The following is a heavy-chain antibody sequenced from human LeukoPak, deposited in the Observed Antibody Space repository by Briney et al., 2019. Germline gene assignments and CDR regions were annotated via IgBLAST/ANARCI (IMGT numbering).Heavy chain of an antibody. CDR3: AKARLVVYSYGKLDY. Sequence: ASVKVSCKVSGYTLTELSMHWVRQAPGKGLEWMGGFDPEDGETIYAQKFQGRVTMTEDTSTDTAYMELSSLRAEDTAVYYCAKARLVVYSYGKLDYWGQGTLVTVSS. J-gene: IGHJ4*01. V-gene: IGHV1-24*01. CDR2: FDPEDGET. CDR1: GYTLTELS. D-gene: IGHD5-18*01.